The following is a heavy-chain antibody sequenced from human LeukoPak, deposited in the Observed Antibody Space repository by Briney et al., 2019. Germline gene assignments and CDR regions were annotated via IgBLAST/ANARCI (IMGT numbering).Heavy chain of an antibody. D-gene: IGHD3-10*01. J-gene: IGHJ4*02. CDR3: SGHYGPGPV. CDR1: GYTFSDHH. V-gene: IGHV1-2*02. Sequence: ASVKVSCKASGYTFSDHHILWVRQAPGQGLEWMGWIHPNDHDTKYAQKFQGRMTMTTDTSISTAYMELNRVTSDDTAVYYCSGHYGPGPVWGQGTLITASS. CDR2: IHPNDHDT.